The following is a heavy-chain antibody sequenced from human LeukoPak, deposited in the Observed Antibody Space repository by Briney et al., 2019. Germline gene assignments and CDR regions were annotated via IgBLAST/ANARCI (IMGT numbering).Heavy chain of an antibody. V-gene: IGHV1-3*01. CDR1: GYTFTSYA. CDR3: ARGRETYYDILTGYYTPSVFDY. J-gene: IGHJ4*02. Sequence: ASVKVSCKASGYTFTSYAMHWVRQAPGQRLEWMGWINAGNGNTKYSQKFQGRVTITRDTSASTAHMELSSLRSEDTAVYYCARGRETYYDILTGYYTPSVFDYWGQGTLVTVSS. D-gene: IGHD3-9*01. CDR2: INAGNGNT.